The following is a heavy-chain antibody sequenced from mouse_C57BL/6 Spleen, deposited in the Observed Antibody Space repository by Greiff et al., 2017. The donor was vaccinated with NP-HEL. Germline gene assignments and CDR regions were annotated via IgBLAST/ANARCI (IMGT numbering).Heavy chain of an antibody. CDR1: GYAFSSSW. V-gene: IGHV1-82*01. CDR3: ARERTTVVATNAMDY. D-gene: IGHD1-1*01. J-gene: IGHJ4*01. CDR2: IYPGDGDT. Sequence: VKVVESGPELVKPGASVKISCKASGYAFSSSWMNWVKQRPGKGLEWIGRIYPGDGDTNYNGKFKGKATLTADKSSSTAYMQLSSLTSEDSAVYFCARERTTVVATNAMDYWGQGTSVTVSS.